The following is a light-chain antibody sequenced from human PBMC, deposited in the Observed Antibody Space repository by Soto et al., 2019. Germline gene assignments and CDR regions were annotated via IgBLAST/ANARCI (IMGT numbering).Light chain of an antibody. V-gene: IGKV3-15*01. CDR1: QSVSSN. J-gene: IGKJ4*01. CDR2: VAS. Sequence: EIVMTQSPATLSVSPGERATLSCRASQSVSSNLAWYQQKPGQTPKLLIYVASTRATGIPARFSGSGSGTEVTLTISSLQSEDVAVYYCQQYNVWPLTFGGGTKVEFK. CDR3: QQYNVWPLT.